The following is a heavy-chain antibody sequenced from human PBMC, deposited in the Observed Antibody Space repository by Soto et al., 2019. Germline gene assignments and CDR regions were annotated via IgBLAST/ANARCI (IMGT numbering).Heavy chain of an antibody. V-gene: IGHV3-30*14. CDR1: GFTFSSYA. J-gene: IGHJ4*02. Sequence: GSLRLSCAASGFTFSSYAMHWVRQAPGKGLEWVAVISYDGSNKYYADSVKGRSTISRDNSKNTLYLQMNSLRAEDTAVYYCARQPTKVLTYFDYWGQGTLVTVSS. CDR3: ARQPTKVLTYFDY. CDR2: ISYDGSNK. D-gene: IGHD5-12*01.